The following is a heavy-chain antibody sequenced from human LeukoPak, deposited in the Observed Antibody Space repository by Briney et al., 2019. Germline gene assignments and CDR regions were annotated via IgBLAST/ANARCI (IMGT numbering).Heavy chain of an antibody. CDR2: ISSSSSYI. CDR1: GFTFSSYS. V-gene: IGHV3-21*01. D-gene: IGHD3-10*01. CDR3: ARGLWFGESGGSFDY. J-gene: IGHJ4*02. Sequence: PGGSLRLSCAASGFTFSSYSMNWVRQAPGKGLEWVSSISSSSSYIYYADSVKGRFTISRDNAKNSLYLQMNSLRAEDTAVYYCARGLWFGESGGSFDYWGQGTLVTVSS.